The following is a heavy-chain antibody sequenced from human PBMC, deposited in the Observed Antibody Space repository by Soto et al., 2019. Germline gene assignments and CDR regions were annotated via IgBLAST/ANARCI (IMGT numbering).Heavy chain of an antibody. CDR2: AYSGGST. J-gene: IGHJ3*02. D-gene: IGHD4-17*01. V-gene: IGHV4-31*03. CDR3: ARDHRTVAVDAFDI. CDR1: GGSISSGGYY. Sequence: PSETLSLTCTVSGGSISSGGYYWSWIRQLPGKGLEWIGFAYSGGSTYYNPSLKSRVTISVDSSKNQFSLKLTSVTAADTAVYYCARDHRTVAVDAFDIWGQGAKVTVSS.